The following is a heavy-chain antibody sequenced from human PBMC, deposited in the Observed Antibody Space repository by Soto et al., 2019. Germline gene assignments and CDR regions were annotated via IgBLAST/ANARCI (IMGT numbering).Heavy chain of an antibody. Sequence: SETLSLTCTVSGGSISSGDYYWSWIRQPPAKGLEWIGYIYYSGSTYYNPSLKSRVTISVDTSKNQFSLKLGSVTAADTAVYYCARDLGTGTTDNWFDPWGQGTLVTVSS. D-gene: IGHD1-7*01. V-gene: IGHV4-30-4*01. CDR2: IYYSGST. CDR1: GGSISSGDYY. CDR3: ARDLGTGTTDNWFDP. J-gene: IGHJ5*02.